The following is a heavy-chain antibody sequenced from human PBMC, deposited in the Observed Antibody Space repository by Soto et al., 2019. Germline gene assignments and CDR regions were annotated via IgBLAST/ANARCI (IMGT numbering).Heavy chain of an antibody. CDR3: ARDRDSSYFPPPYYFDS. CDR2: ISYDGSKT. V-gene: IGHV3-30*04. CDR1: AFTFRSYT. D-gene: IGHD4-4*01. Sequence: QVQLVESGGGVVQPGRSLRLSCAASAFTFRSYTMHWVRQAPGKGLEWVATISYDGSKTNYADSVRGRFTISRDNSKSSLLLQMDSLRPEDTAVYYCARDRDSSYFPPPYYFDSWGQGTLVTVSS. J-gene: IGHJ4*02.